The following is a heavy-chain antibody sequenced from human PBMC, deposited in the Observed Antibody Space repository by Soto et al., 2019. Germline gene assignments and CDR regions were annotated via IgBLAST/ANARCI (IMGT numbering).Heavy chain of an antibody. CDR2: IHPSGST. V-gene: IGHV4-34*01. J-gene: IGHJ5*02. Sequence: PSETLSLTCAVFDESLSVYYYTWTRQPPGKGLEWIGEIHPSGSTHYNPSLTTRVTLSQDTSKKQFSLTLLSVTAADTAVYYCARVPAPWGQGTLVTVS. CDR1: DESLSVYY. CDR3: ARVPAP.